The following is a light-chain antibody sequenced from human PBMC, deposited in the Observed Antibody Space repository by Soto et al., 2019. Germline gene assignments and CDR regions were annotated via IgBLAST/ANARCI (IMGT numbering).Light chain of an antibody. CDR2: GAS. CDR3: QQYGDSRT. CDR1: QSVSSTY. J-gene: IGKJ2*01. Sequence: EIVLTQSPGTLSLSPGERATLSCRASQSVSSTYLAWYQQKPGQAPRLLIYGASSRATGIPDRFRGSASGTDFTLTINRLEPEDFAIYYCQQYGDSRTFGQGTQLEIK. V-gene: IGKV3-20*01.